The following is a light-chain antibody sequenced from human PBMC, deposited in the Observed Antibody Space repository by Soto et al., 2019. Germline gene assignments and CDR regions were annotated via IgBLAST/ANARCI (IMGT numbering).Light chain of an antibody. CDR2: DVS. CDR3: QHYNSWPLT. V-gene: IGKV3-15*01. Sequence: ELVMTQSPATLSVPPGERATLSCRASQSVRSNLAWSQRERGQAPRLLIYDVSTRATGIPARFSGSGSDTEFTLTISSLQSEDFAVYCCQHYNSWPLTFGGGTKVDIK. CDR1: QSVRSN. J-gene: IGKJ4*01.